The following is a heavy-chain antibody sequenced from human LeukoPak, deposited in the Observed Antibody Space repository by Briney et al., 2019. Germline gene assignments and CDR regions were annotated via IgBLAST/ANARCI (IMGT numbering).Heavy chain of an antibody. V-gene: IGHV3-48*03. CDR3: AIYGRLGGNSFDY. CDR2: ISGSGTAI. CDR1: GFTFSSYE. J-gene: IGHJ4*02. D-gene: IGHD4-23*01. Sequence: GGSLRLSCAASGFTFSSYEMNWVRQAPGKGLEWVSYISGSGTAIYYADSVKGRFTISRDNAKNSLYLQMNSLRAEDTAFYYCAIYGRLGGNSFDYWGRGTLVTVSS.